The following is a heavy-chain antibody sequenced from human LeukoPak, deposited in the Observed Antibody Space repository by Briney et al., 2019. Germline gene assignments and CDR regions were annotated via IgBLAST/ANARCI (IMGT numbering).Heavy chain of an antibody. CDR3: ARASLWSSAWYTHN. D-gene: IGHD6-13*01. V-gene: IGHV3-72*01. Sequence: PGGSLRLSCAASGFSFSDHYMDWVRQAPGKGLEWVGRTRNKAHSYTKEYAASVKGRFTISRDDSKNSLYLQMNSLKIEDTAVYYCARASLWSSAWYTHNWGQGTLVTVSS. CDR1: GFSFSDHY. CDR2: TRNKAHSYTK. J-gene: IGHJ4*02.